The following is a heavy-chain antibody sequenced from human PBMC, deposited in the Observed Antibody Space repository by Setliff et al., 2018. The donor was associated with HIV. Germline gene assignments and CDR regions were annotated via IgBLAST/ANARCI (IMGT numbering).Heavy chain of an antibody. CDR2: IYYSGST. D-gene: IGHD6-13*01. V-gene: IGHV4-59*01. CDR1: GGSISSYY. Sequence: SETLSLTCAVSGGSISSYYWSWIRQPPGKGLEWIGYIYYSGSTNYNPSLKSRVTISVDTSKNQFSLKLSSVTAADTAVYYCARGMLRSSWYAHHDAFDIWGQGTMVTVSS. CDR3: ARGMLRSSWYAHHDAFDI. J-gene: IGHJ3*02.